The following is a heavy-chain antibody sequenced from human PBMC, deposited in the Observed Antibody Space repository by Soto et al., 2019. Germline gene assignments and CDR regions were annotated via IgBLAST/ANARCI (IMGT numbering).Heavy chain of an antibody. J-gene: IGHJ4*02. CDR3: AETSSYGNYYFDY. Sequence: GGSLRLSCTASGLIFSNYAMSWVRQAPGKGLEWVSIIGGSGSDTYYADSVKGRFTVSRDNSKNTQYVQMNSLRDEDTAVYYCAETSSYGNYYFDYWGPGTLVTVSS. V-gene: IGHV3-23*01. D-gene: IGHD4-17*01. CDR1: GLIFSNYA. CDR2: IGGSGSDT.